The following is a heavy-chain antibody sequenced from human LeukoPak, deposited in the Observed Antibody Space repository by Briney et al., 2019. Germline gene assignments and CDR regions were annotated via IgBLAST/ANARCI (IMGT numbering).Heavy chain of an antibody. Sequence: ASVKVSCKVSGYTLTELSMHWVRQAPGKGLEWMGGFDPEDGETIYAQKFQGRVTMTGDTSTDTAYMELSSLRSEDTAVYYCATGYCGGDFADYYGMDVWGQGTTVTVSS. CDR3: ATGYCGGDFADYYGMDV. CDR1: GYTLTELS. D-gene: IGHD2-21*02. J-gene: IGHJ6*02. CDR2: FDPEDGET. V-gene: IGHV1-24*01.